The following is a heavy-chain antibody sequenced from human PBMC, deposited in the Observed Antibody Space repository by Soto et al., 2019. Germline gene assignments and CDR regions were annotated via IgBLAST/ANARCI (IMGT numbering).Heavy chain of an antibody. D-gene: IGHD3-3*01. V-gene: IGHV4-34*01. CDR1: GGSFSGYY. CDR3: ARARGGFLGSHGMDV. Sequence: PSETLSLTCAVYGGSFSGYYWSWIRQPPGKGLEWIGEINHSGSTNYNPSLKSRVTISVDRFKNQFSLKLSSVTAADTAVYYCARARGGFLGSHGMDVWGQGTTVTAP. CDR2: INHSGST. J-gene: IGHJ6*02.